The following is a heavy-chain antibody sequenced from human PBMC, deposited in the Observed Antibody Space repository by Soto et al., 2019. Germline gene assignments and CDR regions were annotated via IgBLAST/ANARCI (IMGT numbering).Heavy chain of an antibody. D-gene: IGHD6-19*01. J-gene: IGHJ6*02. CDR1: GFTFSSYG. Sequence: ESGGGVVQPGRSLRLSCAASGFTFSSYGMHWVRQAPGKGLEWVAVISYDGSNKYYADSVKGRFTISRDNSKNTLYLQMNSLRAEDTAVYYCAKDSYSSGWYLDYYYYGMDVWGQGTTVTVSS. CDR2: ISYDGSNK. V-gene: IGHV3-30*18. CDR3: AKDSYSSGWYLDYYYYGMDV.